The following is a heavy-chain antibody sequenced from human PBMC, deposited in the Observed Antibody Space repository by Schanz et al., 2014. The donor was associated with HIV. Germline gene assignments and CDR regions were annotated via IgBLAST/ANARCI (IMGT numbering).Heavy chain of an antibody. J-gene: IGHJ4*03. CDR2: ISAGVGTA. CDR1: GFTITSYG. D-gene: IGHD4-17*01. CDR3: ARDLHDYGDARTDY. Sequence: EVQLLESGGGLVQPGGSLRLSCAVSGFTITSYGMSWVRQAPGKGLEWVSTISAGVGTASYADSVKGRFTISRDNAKNSLHLQMSRLGAEDTAVYYCARDLHDYGDARTDYWGQGTTVAVSS. V-gene: IGHV3-23*01.